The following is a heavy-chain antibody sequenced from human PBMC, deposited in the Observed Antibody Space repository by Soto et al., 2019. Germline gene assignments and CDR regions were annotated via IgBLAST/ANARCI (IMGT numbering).Heavy chain of an antibody. D-gene: IGHD1-26*01. V-gene: IGHV4-30-2*01. Sequence: QLQLQESGSGLVNPSQTLSLTCTVSGASITSGSYSWSWIRQAPGKGLEWIGNIHVPGYTAFSPSLMRRVTMSVDTSDYQASLNVNSVTAPDTAVYFCARGGASRPNGHVPLGFWGQGTLVTVSS. CDR3: ARGGASRPNGHVPLGF. CDR1: GASITSGSYS. CDR2: IHVPGYT. J-gene: IGHJ4*02.